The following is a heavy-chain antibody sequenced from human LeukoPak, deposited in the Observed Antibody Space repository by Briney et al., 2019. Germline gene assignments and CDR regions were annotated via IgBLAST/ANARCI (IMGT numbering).Heavy chain of an antibody. V-gene: IGHV3-49*04. J-gene: IGHJ4*02. CDR2: IRSKAYGGTT. D-gene: IGHD1-26*01. CDR1: GFPFGDYA. CDR3: TRDREGYYFDY. Sequence: QPGRSLRLSCTASGFPFGDYAMSWVRPAPGKGLEWVGFIRSKAYGGTTEYAASVKGRLTISRDDSKSIAYLQMNSLKTEDTAVYYCTRDREGYYFDYWGQGTLVTVSS.